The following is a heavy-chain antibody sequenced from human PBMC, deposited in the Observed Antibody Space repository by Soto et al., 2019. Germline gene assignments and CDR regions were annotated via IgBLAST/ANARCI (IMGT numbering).Heavy chain of an antibody. CDR1: GFTFSSYA. CDR2: ISGSGGST. CDR3: AKVSTAYSGSYSGFAY. V-gene: IGHV3-23*01. D-gene: IGHD1-26*01. J-gene: IGHJ4*02. Sequence: EVQLLESGGGLVQPGGSLRLSCAASGFTFSSYAMSWVRQAPGKGLEWVSAISGSGGSTYYADSVKGRFTISRDNSKNTLYVQMTSLIAEDPAVYYCAKVSTAYSGSYSGFAYWGQGTLVTVSS.